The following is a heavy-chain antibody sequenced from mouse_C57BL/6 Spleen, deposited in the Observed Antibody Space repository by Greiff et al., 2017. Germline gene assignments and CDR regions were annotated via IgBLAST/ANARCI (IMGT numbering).Heavy chain of an antibody. J-gene: IGHJ1*03. CDR3: ARMITRTLAYFDV. CDR2: IYPGDGDT. CDR1: GYAFSSSW. D-gene: IGHD2-4*01. V-gene: IGHV1-82*01. Sequence: QVQLQQSGPELVKPGASVKISCKASGYAFSSSWMNWVKQRPGKGLEWIGRIYPGDGDTNYNGKFTGKSTLTADKSSSTAYMQLISLTSEDSAVYFCARMITRTLAYFDVWGTGTTVTVSS.